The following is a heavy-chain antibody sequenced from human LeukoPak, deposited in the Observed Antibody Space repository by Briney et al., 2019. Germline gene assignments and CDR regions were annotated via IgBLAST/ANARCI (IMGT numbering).Heavy chain of an antibody. CDR1: GYTFTLYG. CDR2: INPSGGST. CDR3: ARSAEYYYDSSGYYLWFDP. J-gene: IGHJ5*02. Sequence: ASVKVSCKASGYTFTLYGISWVRQAPGQGLEWMGIINPSGGSTSYAQKFQGRVTMTRDTSTSTVYMELSSLRSEDTAVYYCARSAEYYYDSSGYYLWFDPWGQGTLVTVSS. D-gene: IGHD3-22*01. V-gene: IGHV1-46*01.